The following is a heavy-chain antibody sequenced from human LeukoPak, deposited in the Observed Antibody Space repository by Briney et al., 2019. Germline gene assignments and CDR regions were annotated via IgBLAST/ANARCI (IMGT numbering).Heavy chain of an antibody. J-gene: IGHJ6*04. CDR2: IWYDGSNK. Sequence: LGGSLRLSCAASGFTFSSYGMHWVRQAPGKGLEWVAVIWYDGSNKYYADSVKGRFTISRDNSKNTLYLQMNSLRAEGTAVYYCARDVTGYYYYGMDVWGKGTTVTVSS. CDR1: GFTFSSYG. V-gene: IGHV3-33*01. CDR3: ARDVTGYYYYGMDV.